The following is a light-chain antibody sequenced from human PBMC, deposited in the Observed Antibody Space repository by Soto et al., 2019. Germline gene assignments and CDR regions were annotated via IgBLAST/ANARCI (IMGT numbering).Light chain of an antibody. Sequence: EIGLTHSPGTLSLSPGERATLSCRASQTVSSNYLAWCQQRPGQAPRLLIYDASSRATGIPNRFSGSGSGTDFTLTINKLEPGDSAVYYCQQYGHSPLTFGGGAKVDIK. CDR1: QTVSSNY. V-gene: IGKV3-20*01. CDR3: QQYGHSPLT. J-gene: IGKJ4*01. CDR2: DAS.